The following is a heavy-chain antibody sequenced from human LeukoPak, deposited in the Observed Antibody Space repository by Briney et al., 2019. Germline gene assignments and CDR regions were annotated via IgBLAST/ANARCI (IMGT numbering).Heavy chain of an antibody. CDR1: GFTFSSYS. V-gene: IGHV3-23*01. CDR2: ISGSGGST. CDR3: ALSYGSGSYYSIGYSPV. J-gene: IGHJ4*02. Sequence: PGGSLRLSCAASGFTFSSYSMNWVRQAPGKGLEWVSAISGSGGSTYYADSVKGRFTISRDNSKNTLYLQMNSLRAEDTAVYYCALSYGSGSYYSIGYSPVWGQGTLVTVSS. D-gene: IGHD3-10*01.